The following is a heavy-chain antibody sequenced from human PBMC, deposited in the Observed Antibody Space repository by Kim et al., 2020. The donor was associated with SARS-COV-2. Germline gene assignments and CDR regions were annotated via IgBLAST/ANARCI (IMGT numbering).Heavy chain of an antibody. CDR1: GFTFSSYW. CDR2: INGDGSII. J-gene: IGHJ4*02. D-gene: IGHD1-1*01. Sequence: GGSLRLSCAASGFTFSSYWMHWVHQAPGKGLVWVSRINGDGSIISYADSVKGRFTISRDNAKSMLYLQMNSLRAEDTAVYYCARAGGNWNDFDYWGQGTL. V-gene: IGHV3-74*01. CDR3: ARAGGNWNDFDY.